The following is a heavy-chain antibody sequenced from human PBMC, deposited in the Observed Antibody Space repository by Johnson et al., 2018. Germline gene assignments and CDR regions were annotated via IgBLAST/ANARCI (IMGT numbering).Heavy chain of an antibody. CDR3: ASSLYYDYVWGSYRYRSSEPNWFDP. V-gene: IGHV4-34*01. CDR2: INHSGST. J-gene: IGHJ5*02. D-gene: IGHD3-16*02. Sequence: QVQLQQWGAGLLKPSETLSLTCAVYGGSFSGYYWSWIRQPPGKGLEWIGEINHSGSTYYNPSLKSRVTISVDTSKNQFSLKLSSVTAADTAVYYCASSLYYDYVWGSYRYRSSEPNWFDPWGQGTLVT. CDR1: GGSFSGYY.